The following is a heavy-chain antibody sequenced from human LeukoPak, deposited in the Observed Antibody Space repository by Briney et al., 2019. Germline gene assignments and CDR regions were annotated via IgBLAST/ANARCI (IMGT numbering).Heavy chain of an antibody. CDR3: ARLAITMVRGVITDY. Sequence: SETLSLTCTASGGSISSSSYYWGWIRQPPGKGLEWIGYIYYSGSTNYNPSLKSRVTISVDTSKNQFSLKLSSVTAADTAVYYCARLAITMVRGVITDYWGQGTLVTVSS. V-gene: IGHV4-61*05. D-gene: IGHD3-10*01. J-gene: IGHJ4*02. CDR1: GGSISSSSYY. CDR2: IYYSGST.